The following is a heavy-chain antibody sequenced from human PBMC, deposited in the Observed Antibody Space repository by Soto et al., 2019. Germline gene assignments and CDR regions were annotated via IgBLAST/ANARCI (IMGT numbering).Heavy chain of an antibody. J-gene: IGHJ5*02. V-gene: IGHV1-2*02. CDR3: VRQWNSRPYNWLDA. D-gene: IGHD1-7*01. CDR2: INPNSGAT. Sequence: GASLKVSCKASGYTFTGHFLHWVRQAPGQGLEWMGWINPNSGATNSAPKGQRRVTMTSDTSIRTGYLEMNRLTSDDTAIYYCVRQWNSRPYNWLDAWGQGTLATVSS. CDR1: GYTFTGHF.